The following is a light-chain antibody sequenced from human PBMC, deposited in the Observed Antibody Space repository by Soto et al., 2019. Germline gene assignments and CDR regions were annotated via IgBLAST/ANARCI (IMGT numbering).Light chain of an antibody. CDR2: EVS. Sequence: QSALTQPASVSGSPGQSITISCTGTSSDFGSYNRVSWYQQHPGKAPKLMIYEVSNRPSGVSNRFSGSKSGNTASLTVSGLQAEDGGDYYCSSFTGHDTLDVFGGGTKLNV. V-gene: IGLV2-14*01. CDR3: SSFTGHDTLDV. J-gene: IGLJ2*01. CDR1: SSDFGSYNR.